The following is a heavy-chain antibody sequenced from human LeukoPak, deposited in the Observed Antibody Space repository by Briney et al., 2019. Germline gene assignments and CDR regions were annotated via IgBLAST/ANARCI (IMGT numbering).Heavy chain of an antibody. CDR1: GFTVSSNY. J-gene: IGHJ3*02. D-gene: IGHD3-22*01. CDR2: IYSGGST. Sequence: QAGGSLRLSCAASGFTVSSNYMSWVRQAPGKGLEWVSVIYSGGSTYYADSVKGRFTISRDNSKNTLYLQMNSLRAEDTAVYYCARDRRYYYDRDAFDIWGQGTMVTVSS. V-gene: IGHV3-66*01. CDR3: ARDRRYYYDRDAFDI.